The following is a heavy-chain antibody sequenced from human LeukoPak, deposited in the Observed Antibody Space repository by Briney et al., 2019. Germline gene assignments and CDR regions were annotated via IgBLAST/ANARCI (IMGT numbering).Heavy chain of an antibody. J-gene: IGHJ5*02. Sequence: GGSLRLSCAASGFTFSSYGMHWVRQAPGKGLEWVAVIWYDGNNKYYADSVKGRFTISRDNSKNTLYLQMNSLRAEDTTVYYCARVKDSSGYYLNWFDPWGQGTLVTVSS. D-gene: IGHD3-22*01. CDR2: IWYDGNNK. CDR3: ARVKDSSGYYLNWFDP. V-gene: IGHV3-33*01. CDR1: GFTFSSYG.